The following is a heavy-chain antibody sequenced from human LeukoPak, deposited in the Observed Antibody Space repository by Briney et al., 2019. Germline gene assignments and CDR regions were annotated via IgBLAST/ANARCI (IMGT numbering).Heavy chain of an antibody. CDR3: ASENYYDSSGYYY. J-gene: IGHJ4*02. D-gene: IGHD3-22*01. CDR2: IYYSGST. V-gene: IGHV4-59*01. Sequence: SETLSLTCTVSGGSISSYYWSWIRQPPGKGLEWIGYIYYSGSTNYNPSLKSRVTISVDTSKNQFSLKLSSVTAADTAVYYSASENYYDSSGYYYWGQGTLVTVSS. CDR1: GGSISSYY.